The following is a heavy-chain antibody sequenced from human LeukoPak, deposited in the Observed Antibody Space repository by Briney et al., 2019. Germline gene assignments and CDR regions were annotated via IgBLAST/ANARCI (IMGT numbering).Heavy chain of an antibody. Sequence: ASVKVSCKASGYTFTGYYMHWVRQAPGQGLEWMGWINPNSGGTNYAQRFQGRVTMTRDTSISTAYIELNRLRSDDTAVFYCPRGGDSSGYYSSQGDYWGQGTLVTVSS. V-gene: IGHV1-2*02. CDR2: INPNSGGT. D-gene: IGHD3-22*01. CDR3: PRGGDSSGYYSSQGDY. CDR1: GYTFTGYY. J-gene: IGHJ4*02.